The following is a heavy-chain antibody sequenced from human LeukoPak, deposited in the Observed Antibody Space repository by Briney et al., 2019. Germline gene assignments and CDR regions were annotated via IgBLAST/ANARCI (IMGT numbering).Heavy chain of an antibody. CDR2: IDYSGNT. Sequence: SETLSLTCTVSGGSISYTSYYWGCVRQSPEKGLEWIGSIDYSGNTYYSPSLKSRVTISVNTSKNQFSLKLRSVTAADTAVYYCASLLGGGGGGDCYLQHWGQGTLVTVSS. J-gene: IGHJ1*01. D-gene: IGHD2-21*02. CDR3: ASLLGGGGGGDCYLQH. CDR1: GGSISYTSYY. V-gene: IGHV4-39*01.